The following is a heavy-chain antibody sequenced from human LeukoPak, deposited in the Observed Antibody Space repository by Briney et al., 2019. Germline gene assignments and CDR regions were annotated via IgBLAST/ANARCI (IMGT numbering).Heavy chain of an antibody. V-gene: IGHV3-21*01. CDR1: GFTFSSYA. J-gene: IGHJ3*02. CDR2: ISSSSAFI. D-gene: IGHD3-10*02. CDR3: ATSRNVGEHAFDI. Sequence: GGSLRPSCGASGFTFSSYAMSWVRQAPGKGLVWVSVISSSSAFIYYADSVKGRFTISRDNAKNSLYLQMNSLRAEDTAVYYCATSRNVGEHAFDIWGQGTMVTVSS.